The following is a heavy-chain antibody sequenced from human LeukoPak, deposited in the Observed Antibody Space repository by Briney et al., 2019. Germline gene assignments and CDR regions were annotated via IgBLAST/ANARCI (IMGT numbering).Heavy chain of an antibody. Sequence: GGSLRLSCAASGFTFSNAWMSWVRQAPGKGLEWVSAISGSGGSTYYADSVKGRFTISRDNSKNTLYLQMNSLRAEDTAVYYCAKDGTSSSWYPTYFDYWGQGTLVTVSS. D-gene: IGHD6-13*01. CDR3: AKDGTSSSWYPTYFDY. CDR1: GFTFSNAW. J-gene: IGHJ4*02. V-gene: IGHV3-23*01. CDR2: ISGSGGST.